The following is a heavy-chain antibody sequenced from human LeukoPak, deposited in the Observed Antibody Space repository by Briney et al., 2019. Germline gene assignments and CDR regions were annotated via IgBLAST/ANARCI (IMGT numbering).Heavy chain of an antibody. CDR3: ARDRGTWNDDGFDY. V-gene: IGHV4-4*07. J-gene: IGHJ4*02. CDR1: GGSISSYY. Sequence: PSETLSLTCTVSGGSISSYYWSWIRQPAGKGLEWIGRIYISGSTNYNPSLKSRVTMSVDTSKNQFSLKLSSVTAADTAVYYCARDRGTWNDDGFDYWGQGALVTVSA. CDR2: IYISGST. D-gene: IGHD1-1*01.